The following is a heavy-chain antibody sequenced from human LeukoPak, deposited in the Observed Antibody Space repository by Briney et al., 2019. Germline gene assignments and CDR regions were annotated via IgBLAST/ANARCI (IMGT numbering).Heavy chain of an antibody. CDR2: INHSGST. J-gene: IGHJ6*03. D-gene: IGHD3-22*01. Sequence: SETLSLTCAVYGGSFSGYYWSWIRQPPGKGLEWIGEINHSGSTNYNPSLKSRVTISVDTSKNQFSLKLSSVTAADTAVYYCARGVTMIVGGKRVYYYYYMDVWGQGTTVTVSS. CDR1: GGSFSGYY. CDR3: ARGVTMIVGGKRVYYYYYMDV. V-gene: IGHV4-34*01.